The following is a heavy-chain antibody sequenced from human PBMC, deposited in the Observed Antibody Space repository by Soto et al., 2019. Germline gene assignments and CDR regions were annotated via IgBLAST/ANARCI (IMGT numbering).Heavy chain of an antibody. CDR1: GFTFSSYG. CDR2: ISGSGGTT. V-gene: IGHV3-23*01. CDR3: ARDARRDGYNSLVY. Sequence: EVQLLESGGGLVQPGGSLRLSCAASGFTFSSYGMSWVRQAPGKGLEWVSVISGSGGTTYYADSVKGRFTISRDNSKNTLYLQMNSLRAEDTAVYYCARDARRDGYNSLVYWGQGTLVTVSS. D-gene: IGHD5-12*01. J-gene: IGHJ4*02.